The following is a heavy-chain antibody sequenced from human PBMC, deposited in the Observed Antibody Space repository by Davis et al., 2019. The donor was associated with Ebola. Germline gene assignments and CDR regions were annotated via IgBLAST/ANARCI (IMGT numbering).Heavy chain of an antibody. J-gene: IGHJ6*02. Sequence: AASVKVSCKASGYTFTSYGISWVRQAPGQGLEWMGWMNPNSGNTGYAQKFQGRVTMTRNTSISTAYMELSSLRSEDTAVYYCAVDSSSSFYYYGMDVWGQGTTVTVSS. CDR2: MNPNSGNT. D-gene: IGHD6-6*01. CDR1: GYTFTSYG. V-gene: IGHV1-8*02. CDR3: AVDSSSSFYYYGMDV.